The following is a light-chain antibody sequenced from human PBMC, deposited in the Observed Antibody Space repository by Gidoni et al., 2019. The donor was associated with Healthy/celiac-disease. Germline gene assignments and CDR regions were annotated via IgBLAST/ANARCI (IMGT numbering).Light chain of an antibody. CDR3: QQSYSTPPT. CDR2: AAS. CDR1: QSISSY. J-gene: IGKJ1*01. V-gene: IGKV1-39*01. Sequence: DIQMTQSPSSLSASVGDRVTITCRASQSISSYLNWDQQKPGKAPKLLTYAASSLQSGVPSRFSVSGSGTDFTLTISSLQPEDFATYYCQQSYSTPPTFGQGTKVEIK.